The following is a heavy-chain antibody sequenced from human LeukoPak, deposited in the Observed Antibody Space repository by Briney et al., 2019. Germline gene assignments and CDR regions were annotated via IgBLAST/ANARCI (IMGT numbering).Heavy chain of an antibody. Sequence: KASETLSLTCTVSGGSISSSSYYWVWLRQPPGKGLECIGNIYPSGATYYNPSLKSRVTISLDTSKSQFSLRLSSVTAADTAVYYCVQNIPGAVEHWGQGTLVTVSP. D-gene: IGHD1-20*01. CDR2: IYPSGAT. CDR1: GGSISSSSYY. CDR3: VQNIPGAVEH. J-gene: IGHJ1*01. V-gene: IGHV4-39*01.